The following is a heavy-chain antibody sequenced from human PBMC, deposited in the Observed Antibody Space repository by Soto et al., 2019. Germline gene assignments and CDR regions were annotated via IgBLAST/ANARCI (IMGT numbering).Heavy chain of an antibody. D-gene: IGHD3-10*01. V-gene: IGHV1-69*12. CDR2: IIPIFGTA. Sequence: QVQLVQSGAEVKKPGSSVKVSCKASGGTFSSYAISWVRQAPGQGLEWMGGIIPIFGTANYAQKFQGRVTITADESTSTASLELSSLRSEDTAVYYCAIVLPWFGESPGWFDPWGQGTLVTVSS. CDR1: GGTFSSYA. J-gene: IGHJ5*02. CDR3: AIVLPWFGESPGWFDP.